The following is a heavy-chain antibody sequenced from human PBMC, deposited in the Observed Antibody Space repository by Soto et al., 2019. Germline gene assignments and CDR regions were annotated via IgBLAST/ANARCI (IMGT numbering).Heavy chain of an antibody. Sequence: GASVKVSCKAPGYVFTRYGVTWVRQAPGQGLEWMGWISAYNGDTKYAQKLQDRVTMTTDTSTGTAYMELRSLGSDDTAMYYCARALKEYCSGGSCSTFDYWGQGTLLTVS. V-gene: IGHV1-18*04. CDR2: ISAYNGDT. D-gene: IGHD2-15*01. CDR1: GYVFTRYG. CDR3: ARALKEYCSGGSCSTFDY. J-gene: IGHJ4*02.